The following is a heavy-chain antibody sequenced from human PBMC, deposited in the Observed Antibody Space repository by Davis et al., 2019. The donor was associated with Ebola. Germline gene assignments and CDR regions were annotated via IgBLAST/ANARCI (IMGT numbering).Heavy chain of an antibody. J-gene: IGHJ5*02. CDR3: YTLTGFTTFGMIIP. Sequence: GESLKISCAASGFNFNTAWMSWVRQAPGKGLEWVGRIKSNSVGGTTDFAAPVKGRFTISRDDSKNTVYLQMNSLKSEDTAVYYCYTLTGFTTFGMIIPWGRGTLVTVSS. V-gene: IGHV3-15*01. CDR2: IKSNSVGGTT. CDR1: GFNFNTAW. D-gene: IGHD3-3*01.